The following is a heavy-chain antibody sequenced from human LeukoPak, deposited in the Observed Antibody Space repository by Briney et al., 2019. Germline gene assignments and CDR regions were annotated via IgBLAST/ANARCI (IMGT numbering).Heavy chain of an antibody. D-gene: IGHD3-22*01. Sequence: GGSLRLSCAASGFTFSTYDMTWVRQAPGKGLEWVSGISQSGGNTYYADSVKGRFTISRDNSKNTVYLQMNSLRGDDTAVYYCARPQGFYYDSAGYPDYWGQGTWVTVSS. CDR3: ARPQGFYYDSAGYPDY. J-gene: IGHJ4*02. CDR1: GFTFSTYD. V-gene: IGHV3-23*01. CDR2: ISQSGGNT.